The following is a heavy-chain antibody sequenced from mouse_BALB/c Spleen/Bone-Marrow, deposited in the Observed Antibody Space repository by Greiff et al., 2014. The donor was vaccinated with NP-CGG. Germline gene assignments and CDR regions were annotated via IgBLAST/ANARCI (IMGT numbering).Heavy chain of an antibody. CDR3: ARTYGYEGYYDAMDY. CDR1: GYTFTDYA. Sequence: VKLLESGPELVRPGESVKISCKGSGYTFTDYALHWVKQSHAQSLEWIGVISIYYGNTNYNQKFKGKATMTVDKSSSTAYMELARLTTEDSAMYYCARTYGYEGYYDAMDYWGQGTSVTVSS. V-gene: IGHV1S137*01. J-gene: IGHJ4*01. D-gene: IGHD2-2*01. CDR2: ISIYYGNT.